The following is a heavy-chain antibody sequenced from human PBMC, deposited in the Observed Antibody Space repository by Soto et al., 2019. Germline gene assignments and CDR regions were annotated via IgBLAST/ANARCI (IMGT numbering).Heavy chain of an antibody. D-gene: IGHD3-10*01. Sequence: RAESLKISCEASGYIFTVYWISCCLQMPVKVLEWIGIIYPGDSDTKYSPSFQGQVTISADRSISTAYLHWSSLKASDTAMYYCARAQYGAGTYYLGGMDVWGQGTTVTVSS. V-gene: IGHV5-51*01. CDR1: GYIFTVYW. CDR2: IYPGDSDT. J-gene: IGHJ6*02. CDR3: ARAQYGAGTYYLGGMDV.